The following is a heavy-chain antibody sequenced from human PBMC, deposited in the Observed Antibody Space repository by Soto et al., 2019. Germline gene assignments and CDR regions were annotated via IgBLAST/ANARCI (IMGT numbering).Heavy chain of an antibody. V-gene: IGHV1-8*01. CDR3: ATSTPCRVDN. CDR2: MNPHSGDT. Sequence: GASVKVSCKGSGYYMTRLHGNRVRHATGQGLEWIGWMNPHSGDTGFAQRFQGRVTMTRNTSINTAYMELRILRSQYTAVYYCATSTPCRVDNWGQRTQGTVSS. CDR1: GYYMTRLH. D-gene: IGHD3-3*01. J-gene: IGHJ4*02.